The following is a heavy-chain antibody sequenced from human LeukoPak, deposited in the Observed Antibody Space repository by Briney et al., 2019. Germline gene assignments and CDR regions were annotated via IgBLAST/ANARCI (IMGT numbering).Heavy chain of an antibody. CDR2: ISAYNGNT. CDR3: ARGGYYYDSSGYYYGPFGYYYYYMDV. Sequence: ASVKVSCKASGYTFTSYGISWVRQAPGQGLEWMGWISAYNGNTNYAQKLQGRFTMTTDTSTSTAYMELRSLRSDDTAVYYCARGGYYYDSSGYYYGPFGYYYYYMDVWGKGTTVTVSS. CDR1: GYTFTSYG. D-gene: IGHD3-22*01. V-gene: IGHV1-18*01. J-gene: IGHJ6*03.